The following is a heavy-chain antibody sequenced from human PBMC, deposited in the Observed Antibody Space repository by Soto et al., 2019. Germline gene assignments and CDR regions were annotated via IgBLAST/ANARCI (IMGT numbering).Heavy chain of an antibody. Sequence: GGSLRLSCTASGFTFGDYAMSWFRQAPGKGLEWVLYISSSGSTIYYADSVKGRFTISRDNAKNSLYLQMNSLRAEDTAVYYCAKNYYDILTGYLRDYYYYYMDVWGKGTTVTVSS. CDR3: AKNYYDILTGYLRDYYYYYMDV. V-gene: IGHV3-11*01. CDR1: GFTFGDYA. D-gene: IGHD3-9*01. J-gene: IGHJ6*03. CDR2: ISSSGSTI.